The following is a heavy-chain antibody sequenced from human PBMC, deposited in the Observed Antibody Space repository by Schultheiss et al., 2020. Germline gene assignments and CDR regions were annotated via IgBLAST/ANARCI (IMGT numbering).Heavy chain of an antibody. CDR3: AFTPRREQWLGGLGTFDY. CDR2: IYYSGST. D-gene: IGHD6-19*01. J-gene: IGHJ4*02. V-gene: IGHV4-30-4*01. CDR1: GGSISSGDYY. Sequence: SETLSLTCTVSGGSISSGDYYWSWIRQPPGKGLEWIGYIYYSGSTYYNPSLKSRVTISVDTSKNQFSLKLSSVTAADTAVYYCAFTPRREQWLGGLGTFDYWGQGTLVTVSS.